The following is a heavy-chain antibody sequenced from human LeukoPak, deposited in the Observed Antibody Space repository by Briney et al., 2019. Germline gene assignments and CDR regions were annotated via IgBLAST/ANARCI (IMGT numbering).Heavy chain of an antibody. V-gene: IGHV3-33*01. CDR3: ARAGYCSGGSCYGSDY. D-gene: IGHD2-15*01. CDR1: GFTFSSYG. J-gene: IGHJ4*02. Sequence: PGGSLRLSCAASGFTFSSYGMHWVRQAPGKGLEWVAAIWDDGSIQYYADSVKGRFTTSRRNSKNTLYLQMDSLRAEDTAVYYCARAGYCSGGSCYGSDYWGQGTLVSVSS. CDR2: IWDDGSIQ.